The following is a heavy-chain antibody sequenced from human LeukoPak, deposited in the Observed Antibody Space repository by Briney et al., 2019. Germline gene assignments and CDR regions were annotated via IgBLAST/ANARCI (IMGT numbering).Heavy chain of an antibody. Sequence: SETLSLTCAVYGGSFSGYYWSWIRQPPGKGLEWIGEINHSGSTNYNPSLKSRVTISVDTSKNQFSLKLSSVTAADTAVYYCARGARGYSYGWGQGTLVTVSS. CDR1: GGSFSGYY. J-gene: IGHJ4*02. CDR3: ARGARGYSYG. D-gene: IGHD5-18*01. V-gene: IGHV4-34*01. CDR2: INHSGST.